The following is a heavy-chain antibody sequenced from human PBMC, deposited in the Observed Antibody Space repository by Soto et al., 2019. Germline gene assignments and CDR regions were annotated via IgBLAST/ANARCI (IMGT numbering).Heavy chain of an antibody. J-gene: IGHJ4*02. CDR1: GGSFSGYY. CDR3: ARRLSSGYYSDY. D-gene: IGHD3-22*01. Sequence: QVQLQQWGAGLLKPAETLSLTCAVYGGSFSGYYWSWIRQPQGKGLEWIGEINHSGSTNYNPSLKSLVTISVDTSKNQFALKLSSVTAADTAVYYCARRLSSGYYSDYWGQGTLVTVSS. CDR2: INHSGST. V-gene: IGHV4-34*01.